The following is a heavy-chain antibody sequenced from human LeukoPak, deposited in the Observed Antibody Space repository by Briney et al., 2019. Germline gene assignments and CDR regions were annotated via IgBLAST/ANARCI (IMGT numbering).Heavy chain of an antibody. CDR1: GGSSSSGGDY. D-gene: IGHD4-17*01. CDR2: ISHSGST. J-gene: IGHJ4*02. V-gene: IGHV4-30-2*01. CDR3: AREIYGDYGFDY. Sequence: SQTLSLTCTVSGGSSSSGGDYWTWIRQPPGKGLEWIGYISHSGSTYYNPSLKSRVTISVDTSKNQFSLKLSSVTAADTAVYYCAREIYGDYGFDYWGQGTLVTVSS.